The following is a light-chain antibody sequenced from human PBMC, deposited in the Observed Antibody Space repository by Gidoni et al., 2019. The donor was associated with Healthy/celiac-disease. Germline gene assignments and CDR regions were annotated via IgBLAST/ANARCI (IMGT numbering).Light chain of an antibody. V-gene: IGLV1-40*01. CDR3: QSYDSSLSGSWV. J-gene: IGLJ3*02. CDR1: SSNIGAGYD. CDR2: GNS. Sequence: QSVLTHPPSVSGAPGQMLTISCTGSSSNIGAGYDVHWYQQLPGTAPKLLIYGNSNRPSGVPDRFSGSKSGTSASRAITGLQAEDEADYYCQSYDSSLSGSWVFGGGTKLTVL.